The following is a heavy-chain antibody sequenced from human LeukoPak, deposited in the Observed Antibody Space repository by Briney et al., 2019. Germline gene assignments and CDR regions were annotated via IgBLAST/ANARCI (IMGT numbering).Heavy chain of an antibody. J-gene: IGHJ3*02. D-gene: IGHD2-21*02. CDR2: IRSKTDGGTT. Sequence: GGSLRLSCVASGLTFSNAWMTWVRQAPGKGLEWVGLIRSKTDGGTTGYAAPLKDRFTILRDDSKSTLFLQMNSLKADDTAVYYCATDTATEARHIWGQGTTVTVSS. CDR3: ATDTATEARHI. CDR1: GLTFSNAW. V-gene: IGHV3-15*01.